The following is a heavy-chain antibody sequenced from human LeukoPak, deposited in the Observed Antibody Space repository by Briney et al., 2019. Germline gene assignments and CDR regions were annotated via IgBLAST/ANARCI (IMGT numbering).Heavy chain of an antibody. CDR3: ARHGKQWLVRGDYFDY. V-gene: IGHV4-59*08. Sequence: PSETLSLTCTVSGGSLSIYYWSWIRQPPGKGLEWIGDIYYTGSTNYNPSLKSRVTISVDTSKNQFSLKLSSVTAADTAVYYCARHGKQWLVRGDYFDYWGQGTLVTVSS. CDR1: GGSLSIYY. CDR2: IYYTGST. D-gene: IGHD6-19*01. J-gene: IGHJ4*02.